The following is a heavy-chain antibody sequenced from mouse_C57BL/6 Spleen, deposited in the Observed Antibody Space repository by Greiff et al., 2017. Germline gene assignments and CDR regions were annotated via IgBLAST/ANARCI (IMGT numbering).Heavy chain of an antibody. D-gene: IGHD1-1*01. CDR2: IHPNSGST. Sequence: VKLQQPGAELVKPGASVKLSCKASGYTFTSYWMHWVKQRPGQGLEWIGMIHPNSGSTNYNEKFKSKATLTVDKSSSTAYMQLSSLTSEDSAVYYCASPIYYGPGLDYWGQGTSVTVSS. CDR1: GYTFTSYW. J-gene: IGHJ4*01. CDR3: ASPIYYGPGLDY. V-gene: IGHV1-64*01.